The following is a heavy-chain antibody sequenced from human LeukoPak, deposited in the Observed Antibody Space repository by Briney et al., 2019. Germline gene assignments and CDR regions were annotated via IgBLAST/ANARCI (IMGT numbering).Heavy chain of an antibody. D-gene: IGHD1-26*01. CDR2: IIPIFGTA. J-gene: IGHJ3*02. Sequence: SVKVSFKSSVGTFIIYAISWVRQAPGQGLEWMGGIIPIFGTANYAQKFQGRVTITADESTSTAYMELSSLRSEDTAVYYCARNTWSDAFDIWGQGTMVTVSS. CDR3: ARNTWSDAFDI. V-gene: IGHV1-69*01. CDR1: VGTFIIYA.